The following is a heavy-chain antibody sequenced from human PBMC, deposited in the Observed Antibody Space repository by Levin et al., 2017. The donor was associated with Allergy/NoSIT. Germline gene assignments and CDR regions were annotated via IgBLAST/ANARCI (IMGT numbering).Heavy chain of an antibody. V-gene: IGHV3-21*01. CDR1: GFSFSIYT. J-gene: IGHJ4*02. Sequence: GGSLRLSCAASGFSFSIYTMNWVRQAPGKGLEWLSFISTNSAYIFYADSVRGRFTISRDNAKGSLSLQMDNLRDDDTTVYYCARGPDIWGQGTPVTVSS. CDR3: ARGPDI. CDR2: ISTNSAYI.